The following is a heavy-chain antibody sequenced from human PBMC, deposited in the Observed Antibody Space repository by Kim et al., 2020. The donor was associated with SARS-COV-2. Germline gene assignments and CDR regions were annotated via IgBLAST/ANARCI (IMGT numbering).Heavy chain of an antibody. CDR3: ARDPKPRELKFPQH. CDR1: GGTFSSYA. CDR2: IIPIFGTA. Sequence: SVKVSCKASGGTFSSYANSWVRQAPGQGLEWMGGIIPIFGTANYAQKFQGRVTITADESTSTAYMELSSLRSEDTAGFYCARDPKPRELKFPQHWGKGT. V-gene: IGHV1-69*13. D-gene: IGHD1-26*01. J-gene: IGHJ1*01.